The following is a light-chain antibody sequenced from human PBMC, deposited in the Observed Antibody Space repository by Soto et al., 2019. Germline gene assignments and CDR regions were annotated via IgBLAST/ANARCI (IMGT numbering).Light chain of an antibody. CDR1: QSVSNNY. J-gene: IGKJ4*01. CDR3: QQYASAPHT. Sequence: EVVLTQSPGTLSLSPGERSTLSCSASQSVSNNYLAWYQQKPGQAPRLLIYGASNRATGIPDRFSGSGSGTDFTLTISRLEPADFAVYYCQQYASAPHTFGGGTKVDIK. CDR2: GAS. V-gene: IGKV3-20*01.